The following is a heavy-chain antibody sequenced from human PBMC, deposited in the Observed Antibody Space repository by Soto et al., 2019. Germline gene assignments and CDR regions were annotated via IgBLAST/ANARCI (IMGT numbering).Heavy chain of an antibody. J-gene: IGHJ5*02. CDR1: GSSISSYY. Sequence: PSETLSLTCTVSGSSISSYYWSWIRQPAGKGLEWIGRIYTSGSTNYNPSLKSRVTMSVDTSKNQFSLKLSSVTAADTAVYYCARDRAAAGSNNWFDPWGQGTLVTVSS. CDR3: ARDRAAAGSNNWFDP. V-gene: IGHV4-4*07. CDR2: IYTSGST. D-gene: IGHD6-13*01.